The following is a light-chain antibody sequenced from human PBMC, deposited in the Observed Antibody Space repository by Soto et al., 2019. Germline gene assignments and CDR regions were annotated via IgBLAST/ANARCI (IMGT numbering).Light chain of an antibody. J-gene: IGKJ1*01. CDR2: KAS. CDR1: QSVSYW. V-gene: IGKV1-5*03. CDR3: QQYDSFST. Sequence: DIQMTQSPSTLSASVGDRVTITCRASQSVSYWLAWYQHKPGKAPKLLIYKASTLETGVPSRFSGSGSGTEFTLTISSLQPDDFASYYCQQYDSFSTFGQGTKVEIK.